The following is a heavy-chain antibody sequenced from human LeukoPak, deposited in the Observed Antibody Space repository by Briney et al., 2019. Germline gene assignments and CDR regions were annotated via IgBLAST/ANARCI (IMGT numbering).Heavy chain of an antibody. Sequence: SETLSLTCTVSGGSISSYYWSWIRQPPGEGLEWIGYIYYSGSTNYNPSLKSRVTISVDTSKNQFSLKLSSVTAADTAVYYCARGRDGYNDYWGQGTLVTVSS. D-gene: IGHD5-24*01. V-gene: IGHV4-59*01. J-gene: IGHJ4*02. CDR2: IYYSGST. CDR1: GGSISSYY. CDR3: ARGRDGYNDY.